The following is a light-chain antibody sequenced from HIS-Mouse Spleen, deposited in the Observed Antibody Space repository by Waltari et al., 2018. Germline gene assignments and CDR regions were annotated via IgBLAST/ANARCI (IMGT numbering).Light chain of an antibody. V-gene: IGKV1-27*01. Sequence: DIQMTQSPSSLSASVGDRVTITCRASQGISNYLAWYQQKPGKVPKLLIYAASTLQSGVPSRFSGSGSGTDFTLTISSLQPEDVTTYYCQKYNSAPLITFGQGTRLEIK. J-gene: IGKJ5*01. CDR2: AAS. CDR3: QKYNSAPLIT. CDR1: QGISNY.